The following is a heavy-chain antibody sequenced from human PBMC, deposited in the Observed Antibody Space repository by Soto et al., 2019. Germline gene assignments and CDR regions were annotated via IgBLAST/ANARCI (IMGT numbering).Heavy chain of an antibody. CDR1: GYSFTSYW. Sequence: GESLKISCKGSGYSFTSYWIGWVRQMPGKGLEWMGIIYPGDSDTRYSPSFQGQVTISADKSISTAYLQWSSLKASDTAMYYCARRSATVSYYYYYYMDVWGKGTTVTVSS. CDR3: ARRSATVSYYYYYYMDV. J-gene: IGHJ6*03. CDR2: IYPGDSDT. D-gene: IGHD4-17*01. V-gene: IGHV5-51*01.